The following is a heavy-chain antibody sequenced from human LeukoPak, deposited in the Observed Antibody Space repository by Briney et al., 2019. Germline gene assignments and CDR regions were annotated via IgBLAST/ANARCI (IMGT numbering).Heavy chain of an antibody. CDR3: ARSRHDSSGYYFLGLGFSWFDP. Sequence: PSETLSLTCTVSGRSISSSSYYWGWVRQPPGKGLEWIGEINHSGSTNYNPSLKSRVTISVDTSKNQFSLKLSSVTAADTAVYYCARSRHDSSGYYFLGLGFSWFDPWGQGTLVTVSS. V-gene: IGHV4-39*07. D-gene: IGHD3-22*01. CDR2: INHSGST. J-gene: IGHJ5*02. CDR1: GRSISSSSYY.